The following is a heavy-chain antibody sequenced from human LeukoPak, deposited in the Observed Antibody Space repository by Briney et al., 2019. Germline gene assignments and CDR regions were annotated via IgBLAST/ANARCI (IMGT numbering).Heavy chain of an antibody. CDR1: GYTFTSYA. CDR2: INTNTGNP. J-gene: IGHJ4*02. V-gene: IGHV7-4-1*02. Sequence: GASVKVSCKASGYTFTSYAMNWVRQAPGQGLEWMGWINTNTGNPTYAQGFTGRFAFSLDTSVSTAYLQISSLKAEDTAVYYCARALTYYYDSSGVGGQDFDYWGQGTLVTVSS. CDR3: ARALTYYYDSSGVGGQDFDY. D-gene: IGHD3-22*01.